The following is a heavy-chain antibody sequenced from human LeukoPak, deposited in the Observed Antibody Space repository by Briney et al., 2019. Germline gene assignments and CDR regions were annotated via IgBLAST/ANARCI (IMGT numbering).Heavy chain of an antibody. CDR1: GGSFSGYY. V-gene: IGHV4-34*01. J-gene: IGHJ4*02. CDR3: ARGRRLLRLFDY. D-gene: IGHD1-14*01. Sequence: PSETLSLTCAVYGGSFSGYYWSWIRQPPGKGLEWIGEINHSGSTNYNPSLKSRVTISVDTSKNQFSLKLSSVTAADTAVYYCARGRRLLRLFDYWGQGTLVTVSS. CDR2: INHSGST.